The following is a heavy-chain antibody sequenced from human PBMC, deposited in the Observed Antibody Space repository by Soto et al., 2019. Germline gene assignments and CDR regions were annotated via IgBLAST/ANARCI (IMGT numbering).Heavy chain of an antibody. Sequence: PGGSLRLSCAASGFSFSSYGMSWVRRAPGKGLEWVSGSGSGGSIHYADSVKGRFTIFRDNSKNTLYVQMNNLRAEDTGEYYCVKGRGFGGWYACYFDYWGQGTLVTVSS. CDR3: VKGRGFGGWYACYFDY. V-gene: IGHV3-23*01. CDR1: GFSFSSYG. D-gene: IGHD6-19*01. J-gene: IGHJ4*02. CDR2: SGSGGSI.